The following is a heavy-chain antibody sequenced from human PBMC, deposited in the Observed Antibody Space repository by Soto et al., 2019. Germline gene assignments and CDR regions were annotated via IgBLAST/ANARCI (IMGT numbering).Heavy chain of an antibody. D-gene: IGHD3-22*01. V-gene: IGHV1-2*04. CDR3: ARGRHYYDSSGYKGGFDY. CDR2: INPNSGGT. Sequence: ASVKVSCKASGYTFTGYYMHWVRQAPGQGLEWMGWINPNSGGTNYAQKFQGWVTMTRDTSISTAYMELSRLRSDDTAVYYCARGRHYYDSSGYKGGFDYWGQGTLVTVSS. J-gene: IGHJ4*02. CDR1: GYTFTGYY.